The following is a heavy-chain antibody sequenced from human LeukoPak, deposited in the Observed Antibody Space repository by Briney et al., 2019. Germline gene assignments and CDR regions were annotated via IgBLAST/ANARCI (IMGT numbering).Heavy chain of an antibody. CDR1: RFSFTYSW. CDR2: INQDGSDK. Sequence: GSLRLSCAASRFSFTYSWMNWVRQAPGKGLEWVANINQDGSDKYYVDSVKGRFTISRDNAKNSLYLQMNSLRAEDTAVYYCARGPRRDTPYNWCDPWGQGTLVIVSS. CDR3: ARGPRRDTPYNWCDP. V-gene: IGHV3-7*01. J-gene: IGHJ5*02.